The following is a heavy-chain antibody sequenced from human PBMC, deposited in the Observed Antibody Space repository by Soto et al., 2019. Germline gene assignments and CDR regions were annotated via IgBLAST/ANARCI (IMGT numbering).Heavy chain of an antibody. J-gene: IGHJ5*02. CDR1: GYTFTTYG. D-gene: IGHD1-26*01. Sequence: QVQLEQSGVEVKKPGASVKVSCKASGYTFTTYGISWVRQAPGQGLEWVGWVSPYDGDTNYADTLQGRVTMTTDTSTTTAYMKLRSLRSDDTAMYYCARDHGGSYQADSFDPWGQGTLVIVSS. CDR3: ARDHGGSYQADSFDP. V-gene: IGHV1-18*01. CDR2: VSPYDGDT.